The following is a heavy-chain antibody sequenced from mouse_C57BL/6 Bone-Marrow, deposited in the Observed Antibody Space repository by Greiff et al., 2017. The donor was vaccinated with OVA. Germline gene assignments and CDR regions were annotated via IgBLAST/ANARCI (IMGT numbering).Heavy chain of an antibody. CDR3: ARGYGY. J-gene: IGHJ2*01. CDR1: GFTFSSYA. V-gene: IGHV5-4*03. Sequence: EVKVVESGGGLVKPGGSLKLSCAASGFTFSSYAMSWVRQTPEKRLEWVATISDGGSYTYYPDNVKGRFTISRDNAKNNLYLQMSHLKSEDTAMYYCARGYGYWGQGTTLTVSS. CDR2: ISDGGSYT. D-gene: IGHD1-1*02.